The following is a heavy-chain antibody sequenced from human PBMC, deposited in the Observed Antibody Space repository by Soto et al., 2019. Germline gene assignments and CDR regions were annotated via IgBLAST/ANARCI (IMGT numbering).Heavy chain of an antibody. V-gene: IGHV4-4*07. J-gene: IGHJ5*02. Sequence: QVQLQESGPGLVKPSETLSLTCTVSGGSISSYYWSWIRQPAGKGLEWIGRIYTSGSTNYNPSLNRRVTMSVDTSKSQFSLKLSTVTAADTALYYCARDFLGLHGWFDPWGQGTLVTVSS. D-gene: IGHD4-4*01. CDR1: GGSISSYY. CDR2: IYTSGST. CDR3: ARDFLGLHGWFDP.